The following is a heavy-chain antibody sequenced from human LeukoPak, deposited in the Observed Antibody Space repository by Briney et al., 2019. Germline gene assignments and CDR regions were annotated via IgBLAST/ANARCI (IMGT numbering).Heavy chain of an antibody. CDR3: ARAEGPIAARTYYYYYYYMDV. J-gene: IGHJ6*03. Sequence: GASVKVSCKASGYTFTGYYMHWVRQAPGQGLEWMGRINPNSGGTNYAQKFQGRVTITRDTSISTAYMELSRLRSDDTAVYYCARAEGPIAARTYYYYYYYMDVWGKGTTVTVSS. D-gene: IGHD6-6*01. V-gene: IGHV1-2*06. CDR2: INPNSGGT. CDR1: GYTFTGYY.